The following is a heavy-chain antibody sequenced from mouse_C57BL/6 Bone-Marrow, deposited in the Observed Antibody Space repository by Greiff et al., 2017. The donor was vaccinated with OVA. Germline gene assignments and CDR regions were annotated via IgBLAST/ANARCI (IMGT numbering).Heavy chain of an antibody. Sequence: VQLQQSGPGLVQPSQSLSITCTVSGFSLTSYGVHWVRQSPGKGLEWLGVIWSGGSTDYNAAFISRLSISKDNSKSQVFFKMNSLKADDTAIYYCARILRLGDYWGQGTSVTVSS. J-gene: IGHJ4*01. CDR3: ARILRLGDY. CDR2: IWSGGST. CDR1: GFSLTSYG. V-gene: IGHV2-2*01.